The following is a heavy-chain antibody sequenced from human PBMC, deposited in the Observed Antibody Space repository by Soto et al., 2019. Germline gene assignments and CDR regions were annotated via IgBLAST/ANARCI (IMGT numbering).Heavy chain of an antibody. J-gene: IGHJ4*02. D-gene: IGHD3-3*01. CDR1: GFSLTTSGVG. CDR3: AHRVLRTVFGLVTTTAIYFDF. CDR2: IYWDDDK. Sequence: QITLNKSGPTVVRPTETLTLTCRFSGFSLTTSGVGVGWVRQSPGKAPEWLALIYWDDDKRYSESLKSRLTITKDTSKNQVLLTVANLDPTDTATYYCAHRVLRTVFGLVTTTAIYFDFWGQGTPVAVSS. V-gene: IGHV2-5*02.